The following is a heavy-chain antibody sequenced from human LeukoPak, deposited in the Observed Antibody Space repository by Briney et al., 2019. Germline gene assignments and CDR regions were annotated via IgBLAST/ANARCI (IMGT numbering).Heavy chain of an antibody. CDR1: GFSFSSYE. Sequence: GGSLRLSCAASGFSFSSYEMNWVRQAPGKGLEWVSDIRSDGSDTFYADSVRGRFTISRDNAKNSLYLQLNSLRVEDTGLYYCARARIEVAGTGAFEIWGPGAMVTVSS. CDR2: IRSDGSDT. CDR3: ARARIEVAGTGAFEI. V-gene: IGHV3-48*03. D-gene: IGHD6-19*01. J-gene: IGHJ3*02.